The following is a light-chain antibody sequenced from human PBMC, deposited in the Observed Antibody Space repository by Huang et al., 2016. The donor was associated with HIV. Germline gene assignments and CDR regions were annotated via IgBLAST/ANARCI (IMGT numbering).Light chain of an antibody. V-gene: IGKV3-20*01. CDR2: AAS. CDR1: QRVASTS. CDR3: HQYDASPGT. J-gene: IGKJ2*01. Sequence: EIVLTQSPGTLSLSPGERATLSCRASQRVASTSLAWYQQRPGQAPRLLIYAASTSASGIPDRFSGSGSGTDFSLTISRLEPEDFEVYYCHQYDASPGTFGQGTKLEI.